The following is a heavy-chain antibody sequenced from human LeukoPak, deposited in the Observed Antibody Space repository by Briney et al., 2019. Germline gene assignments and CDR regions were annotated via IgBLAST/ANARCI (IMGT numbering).Heavy chain of an antibody. V-gene: IGHV4-34*01. CDR3: ARHLGGDFWSGYYFDY. CDR2: INHSGST. CDR1: GGSFSGYY. D-gene: IGHD3-3*01. J-gene: IGHJ4*02. Sequence: PSETLSLTCAVYGGSFSGYYWSWIRQPPGKGLEWIGEINHSGSTYYNPSLKSRVTISVDTSKNQFSLKLSSVTAADTAVYYCARHLGGDFWSGYYFDYWGQGTLVTVSS.